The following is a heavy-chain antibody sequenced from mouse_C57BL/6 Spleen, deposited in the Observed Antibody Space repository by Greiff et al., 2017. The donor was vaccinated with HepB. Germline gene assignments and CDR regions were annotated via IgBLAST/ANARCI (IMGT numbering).Heavy chain of an antibody. V-gene: IGHV1-64*01. CDR2: IHPNSGST. Sequence: VKLQQPGAELVKPGASVKLSCKASGYTFTSYWMHWVKQRPGQGLEWIGMIHPNSGSTNYNEKFKSKATLTVDKSSSTAYMQLSSLTSEDSAVYYCARTGTGDGYFDVWGTGTTVTVSS. D-gene: IGHD4-1*01. CDR3: ARTGTGDGYFDV. J-gene: IGHJ1*03. CDR1: GYTFTSYW.